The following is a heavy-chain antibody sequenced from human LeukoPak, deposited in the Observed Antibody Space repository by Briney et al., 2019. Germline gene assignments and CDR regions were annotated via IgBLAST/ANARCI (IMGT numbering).Heavy chain of an antibody. Sequence: GGSLRLSCAASGFTFSSYGMHWVRQAPGKGLERVAVISYDGSNKYYADSVKGRFTISRDNAKNSLYLQMNSLRSGDTAVYYCARGAYTGFDVWGQGTVVTVSS. CDR3: ARGAYTGFDV. V-gene: IGHV3-30*03. CDR1: GFTFSSYG. CDR2: ISYDGSNK. J-gene: IGHJ3*01. D-gene: IGHD5-12*01.